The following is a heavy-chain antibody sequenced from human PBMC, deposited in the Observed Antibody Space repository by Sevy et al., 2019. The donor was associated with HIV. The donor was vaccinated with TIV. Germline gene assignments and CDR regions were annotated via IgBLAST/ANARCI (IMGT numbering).Heavy chain of an antibody. D-gene: IGHD5-18*01. CDR1: GFTFSSYS. J-gene: IGHJ4*02. Sequence: GGSLRLSCAASGFTFSSYSMNWVRQAPGKGLEWVSSISSSSSYIYYEDSVKGRFTISRDNAKNSLYLQMNSLRAEDTAVYYWARDLGGVTAMITGFFDYWGQGTLVTVSS. V-gene: IGHV3-21*01. CDR2: ISSSSSYI. CDR3: ARDLGGVTAMITGFFDY.